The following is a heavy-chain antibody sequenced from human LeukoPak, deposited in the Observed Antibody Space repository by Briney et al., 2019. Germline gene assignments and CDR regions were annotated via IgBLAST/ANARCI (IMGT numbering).Heavy chain of an antibody. V-gene: IGHV1-2*02. CDR1: GYTFIDHY. Sequence: ASVKVSCKSSGYTFIDHYMHWVRQAPGQGLEWIGWINPKSGDTNYPQKFQGRVTMTRDTSISTVYMELSSLTSDDTALYYCVTKGQYYYYLDVWGKGTTVIVSS. J-gene: IGHJ6*03. CDR3: VTKGQYYYYLDV. CDR2: INPKSGDT. D-gene: IGHD4-11*01.